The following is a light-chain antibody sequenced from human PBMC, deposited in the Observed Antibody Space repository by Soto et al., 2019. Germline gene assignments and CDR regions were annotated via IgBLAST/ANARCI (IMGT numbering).Light chain of an antibody. CDR3: LQYYNFSWT. CDR1: QDIRNT. V-gene: IGKV1-6*01. CDR2: AAS. J-gene: IGKJ1*01. Sequence: IQMTQSPSSLSASVGDRVAMSCRASQDIRNTLAWYQQKPGEAPKLLIFAASNLQSGVPSRFSGSGSVTDFTLAITGLQPEDFATYYCLQYYNFSWTFGQGTKVDIK.